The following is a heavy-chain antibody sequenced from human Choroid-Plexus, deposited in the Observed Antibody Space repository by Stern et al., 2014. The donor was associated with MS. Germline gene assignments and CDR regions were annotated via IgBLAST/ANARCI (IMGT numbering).Heavy chain of an antibody. D-gene: IGHD2/OR15-2a*01. CDR3: AKDRQYLTYFFDH. CDR1: GFTFGSCA. J-gene: IGHJ5*02. CDR2: VSYDGSNK. Sequence: VQLVESGGGVVQPGRPLRLSCVASGFTFGSCAMHWVRQAPGKGPEWVAGVSYDGSNKYYADSVKGRFTISRDNSQNTRYMQMSSLRPEDTAVYYCAKDRQYLTYFFDHWGQGSLVTVSS. V-gene: IGHV3-30*04.